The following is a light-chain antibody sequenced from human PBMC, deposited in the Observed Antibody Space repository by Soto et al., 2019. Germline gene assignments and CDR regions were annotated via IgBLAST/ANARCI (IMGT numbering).Light chain of an antibody. J-gene: IGKJ1*01. V-gene: IGKV1-5*01. Sequence: DIQMTQSPTTLSACVGDRVTITCRASQSISNWLAWYQQKPGKAPKLLIYDASSLESGVPSRFSGSRSGPDFTLTISSLQPEDFATYYCLQHNSYPRTFGQGTKV. CDR3: LQHNSYPRT. CDR1: QSISNW. CDR2: DAS.